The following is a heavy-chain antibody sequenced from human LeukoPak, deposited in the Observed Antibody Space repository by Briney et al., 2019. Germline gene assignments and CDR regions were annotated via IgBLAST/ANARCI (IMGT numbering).Heavy chain of an antibody. Sequence: GGSLRLSCAASGNYWMHWVRQAPGKGLVWVSHVNSDGSWTSHADSVKGRSTISKDNAKNTVYLQMNNLRTEDTAVYYCVSFYETNWGRGTLVTVSS. J-gene: IGHJ4*02. CDR3: VSFYETN. CDR2: VNSDGSWT. CDR1: GNYW. V-gene: IGHV3-74*01. D-gene: IGHD2-2*01.